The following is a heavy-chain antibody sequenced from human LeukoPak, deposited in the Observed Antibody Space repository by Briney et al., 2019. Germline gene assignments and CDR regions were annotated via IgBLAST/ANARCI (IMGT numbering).Heavy chain of an antibody. CDR2: IGLHGYPL. CDR1: GFTFNIYY. CDR3: AARKGDQTTAY. D-gene: IGHD1-14*01. V-gene: IGHV3-11*04. Sequence: PGGSLRLSCAVSGFTFNIYYMSWIRQAPGKGLEWISYIGLHGYPLDYADSVKGRFTISRDNAKNSLSLQMNNLRDEDTAVYYCAARKGDQTTAYWGQGTLVTVSA. J-gene: IGHJ4*02.